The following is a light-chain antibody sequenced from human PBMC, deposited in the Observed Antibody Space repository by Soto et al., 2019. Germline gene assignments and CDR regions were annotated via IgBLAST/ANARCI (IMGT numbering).Light chain of an antibody. CDR3: QQVKTYPRT. Sequence: TNLTQPPAFLSSNERDRVTITCRPSQAVPNNMAWYQQKPGKPPKLLIYEESTLHSGVPSRFSGRKSGTQFTLTIDSLQPEDFATYYCQQVKTYPRTFGGGTKVDTK. CDR2: EES. V-gene: IGKV1-9*01. J-gene: IGKJ4*01. CDR1: QAVPNN.